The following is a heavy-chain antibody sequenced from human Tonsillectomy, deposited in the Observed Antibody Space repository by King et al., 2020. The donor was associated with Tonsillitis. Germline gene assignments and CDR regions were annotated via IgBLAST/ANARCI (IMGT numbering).Heavy chain of an antibody. CDR3: AKDRTVLPESGMDV. CDR1: GFTVGDYG. V-gene: IGHV3-9*01. J-gene: IGHJ6*02. D-gene: IGHD2-2*01. CDR2: ISRNSGSI. Sequence: VQLVESWVGLVHPGRSLRLSCAASGFTVGDYGMHWVRQAPGNGLDWVSGISRNSGSIGYADSVKGRFTIARDNAKNFLYLQMNSLRAEDTALYYCAKDRTVLPESGMDVWGQGTTVTVSS.